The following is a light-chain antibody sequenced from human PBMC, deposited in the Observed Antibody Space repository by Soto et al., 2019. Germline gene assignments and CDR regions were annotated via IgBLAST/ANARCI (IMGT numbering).Light chain of an antibody. CDR3: QQYETLPYT. Sequence: DIQMTQSASSLSASVGDRVTITCQASQVINNDLNWYQQKPGKAPKLLIYDISTLEIGVPSRFGGGGSGTDFSLTITGLQPEDFATYFCQQYETLPYTFGRGTKLEI. V-gene: IGKV1-33*01. CDR1: QVINND. CDR2: DIS. J-gene: IGKJ2*01.